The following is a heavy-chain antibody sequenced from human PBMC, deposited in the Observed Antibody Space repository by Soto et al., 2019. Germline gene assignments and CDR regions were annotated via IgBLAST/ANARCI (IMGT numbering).Heavy chain of an antibody. V-gene: IGHV3-33*01. J-gene: IGHJ4*02. Sequence: QVQLVESGGDVVQPGRSLGLACVASGYIFNNHGMHWVRQAPGKGLEWVASIRYDGRLEYYADSVKGRFTISRDNSKNTLYLQINSLRADDTAFYYCARDKSDILDYWGQGTLVTVSS. CDR1: GYIFNNHG. CDR2: IRYDGRLE. D-gene: IGHD3-9*01. CDR3: ARDKSDILDY.